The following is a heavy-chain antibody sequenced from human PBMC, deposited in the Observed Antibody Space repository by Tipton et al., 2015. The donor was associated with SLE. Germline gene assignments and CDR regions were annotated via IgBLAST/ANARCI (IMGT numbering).Heavy chain of an antibody. J-gene: IGHJ4*02. V-gene: IGHV3-30*19. CDR1: GFTFSSYG. D-gene: IGHD3-16*01. CDR2: ISYDGSNK. Sequence: SLRLSCAASGFTFSSYGMHWVRQAPGKGLEWVAVISYDGSNKYYADSVKGRFTISRDNSKNTLYLQMNSLRAEDTAVYYCARDDIGPGGVNYFDYWGQGTLVTVSS. CDR3: ARDDIGPGGVNYFDY.